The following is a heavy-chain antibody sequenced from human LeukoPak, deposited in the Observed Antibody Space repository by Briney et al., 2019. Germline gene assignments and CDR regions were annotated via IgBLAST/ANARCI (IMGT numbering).Heavy chain of an antibody. CDR2: VHSSGGT. V-gene: IGHV4-59*08. CDR3: ARLADCGGDCYDSPHWFDP. J-gene: IGHJ5*02. CDR1: GGSMTENY. Sequence: KTSETLSLTSTVSGGSMTENYGAWIRQPPGKRLEWIGYVHSSGGTKYNPSLKSRVTVSIDMSKIQFSLSLRSVTAADTASYYCARLADCGGDCYDSPHWFDPWGKGSLVTVSS. D-gene: IGHD2-21*02.